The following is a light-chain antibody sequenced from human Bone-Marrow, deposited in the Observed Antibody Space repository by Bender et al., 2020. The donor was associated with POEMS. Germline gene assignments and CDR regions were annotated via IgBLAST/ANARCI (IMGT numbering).Light chain of an antibody. CDR1: SSNIGAHA. J-gene: IGLJ3*02. CDR2: SSH. V-gene: IGLV1-44*01. CDR3: AVWDDSLNGWV. Sequence: QSVLTQPPSVSGAPGQRVTISCTGSSSNIGAHAVNWYQHLPGTAPKLLIDSSHRRPSEVPDRFSGSRSGTSASLAISGLQSEDEADYYCAVWDDSLNGWVFGGGTKLTVL.